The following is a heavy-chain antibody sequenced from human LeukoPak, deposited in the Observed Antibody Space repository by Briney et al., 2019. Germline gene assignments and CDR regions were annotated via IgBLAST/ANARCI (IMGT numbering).Heavy chain of an antibody. CDR2: ISGSDGST. V-gene: IGHV3-23*01. Sequence: GGSLRLSCAASGFTVSSNYMSWVRQAPGKGLEWVSAISGSDGSTYYADSVKGRFTISRDNSKNTLYLQMNSLRAEDTAVYYCAKERGTIFGNAFDIWGQGTMVTVSS. CDR3: AKERGTIFGNAFDI. J-gene: IGHJ3*02. D-gene: IGHD3-3*01. CDR1: GFTVSSNY.